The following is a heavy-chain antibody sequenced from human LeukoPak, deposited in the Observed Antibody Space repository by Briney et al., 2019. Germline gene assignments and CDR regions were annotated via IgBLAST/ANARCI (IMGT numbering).Heavy chain of an antibody. CDR1: GDSVSSDYL. V-gene: IGHV4-38-2*02. Sequence: PSETLSLTCTVSGDSVSSDYLWGWVRQPPGKGLEWIGSMYHSGSTYYNPSLKSRVTISIDTSKNRFSLRLSSVTAADTAVYYCVRRKADSSGYYYVDFWGQGTLVTVSS. CDR2: MYHSGST. J-gene: IGHJ4*02. D-gene: IGHD3-22*01. CDR3: VRRKADSSGYYYVDF.